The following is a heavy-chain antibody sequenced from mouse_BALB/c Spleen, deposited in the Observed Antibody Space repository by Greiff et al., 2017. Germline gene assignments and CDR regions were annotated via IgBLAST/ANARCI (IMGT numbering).Heavy chain of an antibody. Sequence: EVQLQQSGPELVKPGASVKISCKASGYSFTGYYMHWVKQSHVKSLEWIGLINPYNGATSYNQNFKDKASLTVDKSSSTAYMELHSLTSEDSAVYYCARGNGQRYFDYWGQGTTLTVSS. J-gene: IGHJ2*01. V-gene: IGHV1-26*01. CDR1: GYSFTGYY. CDR3: ARGNGQRYFDY. CDR2: INPYNGAT.